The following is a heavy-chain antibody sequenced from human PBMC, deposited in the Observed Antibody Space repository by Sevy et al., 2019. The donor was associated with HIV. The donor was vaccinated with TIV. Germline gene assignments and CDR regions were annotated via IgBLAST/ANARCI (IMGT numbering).Heavy chain of an antibody. Sequence: GGSLRLSCAASGFTFSSYGMHWVRQAPGKGLEWVAVISYDGSNKYYADSVKGRFTISRDNSKNTLYLQMNSLRAEDTAVYYCAKDRVEMASFFDYWGQGTLVTVSS. CDR2: ISYDGSNK. J-gene: IGHJ4*02. CDR3: AKDRVEMASFFDY. V-gene: IGHV3-30*18. D-gene: IGHD2-2*01. CDR1: GFTFSSYG.